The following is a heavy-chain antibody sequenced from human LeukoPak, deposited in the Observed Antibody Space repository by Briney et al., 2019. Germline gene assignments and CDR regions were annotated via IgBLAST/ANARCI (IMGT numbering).Heavy chain of an antibody. D-gene: IGHD2-21*01. V-gene: IGHV3-74*01. J-gene: IGHJ4*02. CDR3: ARALTYSPQGID. CDR1: VFTFTNSD. Sequence: GGSLRLSCAPSVFTFTNSDMEWVPQAPGKGLVCVSRITSDVSSTNSAHSVKGRFTLSRDNAKDTLYLQMNSLRGGDAAVYYCARALTYSPQGIDWGQGTLVTV. CDR2: ITSDVSST.